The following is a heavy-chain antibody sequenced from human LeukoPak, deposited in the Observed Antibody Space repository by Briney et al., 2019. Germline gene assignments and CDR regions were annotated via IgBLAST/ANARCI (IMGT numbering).Heavy chain of an antibody. CDR2: INHSGST. Sequence: KTSETLSLTCAVYGGSFSGYYWSWIRQPPGKGLEWIGEINHSGSTNYNPSLKSRVTISVDTSKNQFSLKLSSVTAADTAVYYCARGGGSSWYRGGGYYFGYWGQGTLVTVSS. CDR1: GGSFSGYY. D-gene: IGHD6-13*01. J-gene: IGHJ4*02. V-gene: IGHV4-34*01. CDR3: ARGGGSSWYRGGGYYFGY.